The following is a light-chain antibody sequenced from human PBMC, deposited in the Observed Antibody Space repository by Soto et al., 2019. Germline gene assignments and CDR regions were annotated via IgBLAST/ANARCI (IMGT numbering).Light chain of an antibody. CDR3: QHYNSYSEA. J-gene: IGKJ1*01. CDR2: KAS. V-gene: IGKV1-5*03. Sequence: DIQMTQSPSTPSGSVGDRVTITCRASQTISSWLAWYQQKPGKAPKLLIYKASTLNSGVPSRFSGSGSGTEFTLTIRSLQPDDFATYYCQHYNSYSEAFGKGAKV. CDR1: QTISSW.